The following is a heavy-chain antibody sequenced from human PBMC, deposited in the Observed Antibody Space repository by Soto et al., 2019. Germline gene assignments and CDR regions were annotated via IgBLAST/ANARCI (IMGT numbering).Heavy chain of an antibody. J-gene: IGHJ4*02. V-gene: IGHV1-69*01. CDR2: IIPVSGAA. CDR3: ARALGCRSTSCTLDY. D-gene: IGHD2-2*01. Sequence: QVQLVQSGAEVKKPGSSVKVSCKASGGTFGSFAFSWVRQAPGQGLEWMGGIIPVSGAAHYAQKFQGRVTITADESTSTAYMELSSLRSQDTAVYYCARALGCRSTSCTLDYWGQGTWVIVSS. CDR1: GGTFGSFA.